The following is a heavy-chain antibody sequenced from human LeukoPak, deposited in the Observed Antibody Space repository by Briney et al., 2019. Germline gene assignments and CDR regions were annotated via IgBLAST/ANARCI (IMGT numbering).Heavy chain of an antibody. D-gene: IGHD3-22*01. J-gene: IGHJ4*02. Sequence: SETLSLTCSVSGDSINNSRYYWGWVRQPPGKGLEWIGSIYYSGSAYYNPSRKSRVTMSVDTSKNQFSLKLTSVTAADTAVYYCARDPASYYDSNGYFDYWGQGTLVTVSS. CDR2: IYYSGSA. CDR1: GDSINNSRYY. V-gene: IGHV4-39*07. CDR3: ARDPASYYDSNGYFDY.